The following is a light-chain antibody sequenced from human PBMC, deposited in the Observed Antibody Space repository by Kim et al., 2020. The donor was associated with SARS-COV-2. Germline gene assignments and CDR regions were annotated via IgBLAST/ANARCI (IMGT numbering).Light chain of an antibody. CDR1: QDIERY. V-gene: IGKV1-33*01. J-gene: IGKJ3*01. CDR2: DAS. Sequence: DIHMTQSPSSLSASVGDRVTITCQASQDIERYLNWFQQKPGKAPKLLIYDASNLEFGVPSRFSGSGSGTHFSFTITSLHPEDVATYYCQQSDKLPLTFGPGTKVDIK. CDR3: QQSDKLPLT.